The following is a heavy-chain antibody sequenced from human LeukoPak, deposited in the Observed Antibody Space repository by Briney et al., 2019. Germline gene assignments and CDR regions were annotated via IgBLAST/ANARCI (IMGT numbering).Heavy chain of an antibody. CDR2: ITHSGST. CDR1: GGSFSGYY. J-gene: IGHJ4*02. CDR3: ARLDYYYDSRDYSFDY. V-gene: IGHV4-34*01. Sequence: PSETLSLTCAVYGGSFSGYYWSWIRQPPGKGLEWIGEITHSGSTNYNPSLKSRVTISVDTSKSQFSLKLSSVTAADTAVYYCARLDYYYDSRDYSFDYWGQGTLVTVSS. D-gene: IGHD3-22*01.